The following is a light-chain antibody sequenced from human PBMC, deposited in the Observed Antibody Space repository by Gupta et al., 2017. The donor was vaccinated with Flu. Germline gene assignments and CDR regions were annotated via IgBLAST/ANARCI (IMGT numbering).Light chain of an antibody. Sequence: QSSLTQPASVSGSPGQSITISCTGTSSDIGGYNYVSWYKHHPGKAPKLILYEVNNRPSGVSNRFSGSKAGNTASLTISGLQTEDEAEYYCSSYTRTDIFVFGDGTQVTFL. J-gene: IGLJ1*01. CDR2: EVN. CDR1: SSDIGGYNY. V-gene: IGLV2-14*01. CDR3: SSYTRTDIFV.